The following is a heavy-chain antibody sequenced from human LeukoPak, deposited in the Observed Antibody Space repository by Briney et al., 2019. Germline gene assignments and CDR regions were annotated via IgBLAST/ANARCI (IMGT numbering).Heavy chain of an antibody. D-gene: IGHD2-2*01. CDR2: IYPGDSDT. CDR1: GYSFTSYW. J-gene: IGHJ5*02. V-gene: IGHV5-51*01. Sequence: GESLKISCKGSGYSFTSYWIGWVRQMPGKGLEWMGIIYPGDSDTRYSPSFQGQVTISADKSISTAYLQWSSLKASDTAMYYCERGSTSLANWFDPWGQGTLVTVSS. CDR3: ERGSTSLANWFDP.